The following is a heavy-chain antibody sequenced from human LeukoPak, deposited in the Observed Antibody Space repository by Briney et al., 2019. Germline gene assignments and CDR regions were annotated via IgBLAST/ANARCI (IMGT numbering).Heavy chain of an antibody. CDR2: IHPGDSDT. Sequence: GESLKISCKGSGYSFTTYWIGWVRQMPGKGLEWMGDIHPGDSDTRYSPSFQGQVTISADKSISTAYLQWSSLKASDTAMYYCAREAPFDYFDYWGQGTLVTVSS. J-gene: IGHJ4*02. CDR1: GYSFTTYW. CDR3: AREAPFDYFDY. V-gene: IGHV5-51*01.